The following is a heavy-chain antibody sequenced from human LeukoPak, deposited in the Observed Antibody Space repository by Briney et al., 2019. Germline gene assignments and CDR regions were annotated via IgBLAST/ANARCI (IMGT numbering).Heavy chain of an antibody. CDR1: GGSFSGYY. J-gene: IGHJ4*02. D-gene: IGHD3-22*01. V-gene: IGHV4-34*01. CDR2: INHNGST. Sequence: SETLSLTCAVYGGSFSGYYWSWIRQPPGKGLEWIGEINHNGSTNYNPSLKSRVTTSVDTSKNQFSLKLSSVTAADTAVYFCARGPPTDYYDSSGFYYVFDYWGQGTLVTVSS. CDR3: ARGPPTDYYDSSGFYYVFDY.